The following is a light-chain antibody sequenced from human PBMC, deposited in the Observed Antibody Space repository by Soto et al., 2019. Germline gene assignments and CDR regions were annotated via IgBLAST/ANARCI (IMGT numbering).Light chain of an antibody. CDR2: DVT. CDR3: ASYGGYYVV. J-gene: IGLJ2*01. V-gene: IGLV2-8*01. CDR1: SSDVGGYDY. Sequence: QSALTQPPSASGSPGQSVAISCTGTSSDVGGYDYVSWFQQNPGKAPKLMIYDVTKRPSGVPGRFSGSKSGNTASLTVSGLQAEDEAYYYCASYGGYYVVFGGGTKLTVL.